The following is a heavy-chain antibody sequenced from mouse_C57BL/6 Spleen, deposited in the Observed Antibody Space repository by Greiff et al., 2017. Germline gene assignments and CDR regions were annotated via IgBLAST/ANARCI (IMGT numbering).Heavy chain of an antibody. D-gene: IGHD1-1*01. V-gene: IGHV8-12*01. CDR3: ARFITTVSANYFDY. CDR1: GFSLSTSGMG. CDR2: IYWDDDK. Sequence: QVTLKECGPGILQSSQTLSLTCSFSGFSLSTSGMGVSWIRQPSGKGLEWLAHIYWDDDKRYNPSLKSRLTISKDTSRNQVFLKITSVDTADTATYYCARFITTVSANYFDYWGQGTTLTVSS. J-gene: IGHJ2*01.